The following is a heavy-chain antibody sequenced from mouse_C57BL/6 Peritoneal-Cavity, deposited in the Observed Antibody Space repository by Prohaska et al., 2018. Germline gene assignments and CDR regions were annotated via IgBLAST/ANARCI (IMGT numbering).Heavy chain of an antibody. CDR3: ATLVFAY. D-gene: IGHD2-10*02. J-gene: IGHJ3*01. Sequence: QVQLQQPGAELVKPGASVKLSCKASGYTFTSYWMQWVTQRPGQGLEWIGEIDPSDSYTNYNQKFKCKATLTVDTSSSTAYMQLSSLTSEDSAVYYCATLVFAYWGQGTLVTVSA. CDR1: GYTFTSYW. CDR2: IDPSDSYT. V-gene: IGHV1-50*01.